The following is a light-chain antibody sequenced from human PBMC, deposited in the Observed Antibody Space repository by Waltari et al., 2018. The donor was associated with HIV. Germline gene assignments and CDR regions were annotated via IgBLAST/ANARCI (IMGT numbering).Light chain of an antibody. CDR2: DVS. Sequence: QSALTQPASVSGSPGQAINISCTGTSRDVGGYNYVSWYQHHPGKAPTLLIYDVSKRPSGVSNRLSGSTSGNTASLTISGLQAEDVADYYCSSYPSSSTGVFGGGTKLPGL. CDR3: SSYPSSSTGV. J-gene: IGLJ3*02. V-gene: IGLV2-14*03. CDR1: SRDVGGYNY.